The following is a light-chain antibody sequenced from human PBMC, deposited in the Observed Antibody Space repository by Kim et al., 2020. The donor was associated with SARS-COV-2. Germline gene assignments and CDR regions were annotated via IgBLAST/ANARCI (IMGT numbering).Light chain of an antibody. CDR3: ATWDDSLDVWM. V-gene: IGLV1-44*01. Sequence: GQRVTISCSGSSSNLGSNPVNWYQQFPGTAPQLLIDTDDRRPSGVSDRVSCSKSGTSASLAISALRSEDEADYYCATWDDSLDVWMFGGGTQLTVL. CDR1: SSNLGSNP. J-gene: IGLJ3*02. CDR2: TDD.